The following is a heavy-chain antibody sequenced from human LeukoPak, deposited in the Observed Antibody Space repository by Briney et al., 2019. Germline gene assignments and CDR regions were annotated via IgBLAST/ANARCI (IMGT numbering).Heavy chain of an antibody. CDR2: IRQDGSGL. V-gene: IGHV3-7*01. J-gene: IGHJ4*02. D-gene: IGHD6-6*01. CDR3: ARDPESSSFFDY. CDR1: GFTFNNYW. Sequence: PGGSLRLSCAASGFTFNNYWMSWVRQAPGKGLEWVANIRQDGSGLYYVESVKGRFTISRDNAKNSLYLQMNSLRAEDTAVYYCARDPESSSFFDYWGQGTLVTVSS.